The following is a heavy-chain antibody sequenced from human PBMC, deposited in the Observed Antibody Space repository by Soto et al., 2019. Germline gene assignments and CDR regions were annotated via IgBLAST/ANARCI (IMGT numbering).Heavy chain of an antibody. Sequence: SETLSLTCTVTGDSISSRSYYWGWIRQPPGKGLEWIGSIYYSGSTYNNPSLRSRVSMSIDTSKDQFSLKLKSVTAADTALYFCARQRTSAVTQDYLDVWGPGSLLTVSS. J-gene: IGHJ4*02. CDR3: ARQRTSAVTQDYLDV. V-gene: IGHV4-39*01. CDR2: IYYSGST. CDR1: GDSISSRSYY. D-gene: IGHD2-21*02.